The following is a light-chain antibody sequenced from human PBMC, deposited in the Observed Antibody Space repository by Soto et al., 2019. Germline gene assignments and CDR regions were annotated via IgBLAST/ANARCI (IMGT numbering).Light chain of an antibody. V-gene: IGKV1-12*01. CDR2: AAS. CDR1: QGIGSW. CDR3: QQANSFPWT. Sequence: DIQMTQSPSSVSASVGDRVTITCRASQGIGSWLAWYQQKPGKAPNLLIYAASSLQSGVPSRFIGSGSGTDFTLTIGSLQPEDFATYDCQQANSFPWTFGQGTKVEIK. J-gene: IGKJ1*01.